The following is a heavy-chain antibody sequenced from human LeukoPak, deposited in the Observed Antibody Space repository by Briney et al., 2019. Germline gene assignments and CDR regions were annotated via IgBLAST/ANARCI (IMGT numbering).Heavy chain of an antibody. D-gene: IGHD3-22*01. V-gene: IGHV4-39*01. CDR2: MYYSGNT. CDR3: ARRNHYDSKEIDY. Sequence: SETLSLTCTVSGGSISSSSYYWGWIRQPPGKGLEWIGSMYYSGNTHYNPSLKSRVTISVDTSKNQFSLKLSSVTAADTAVYYCARRNHYDSKEIDYWGQGTLVTVSS. CDR1: GGSISSSSYY. J-gene: IGHJ4*02.